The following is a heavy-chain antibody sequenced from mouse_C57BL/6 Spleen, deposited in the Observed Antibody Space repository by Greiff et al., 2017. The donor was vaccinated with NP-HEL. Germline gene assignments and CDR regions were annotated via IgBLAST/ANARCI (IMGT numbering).Heavy chain of an antibody. CDR2: FYPGSGSI. V-gene: IGHV1-62-2*01. D-gene: IGHD2-5*01. J-gene: IGHJ3*01. CDR1: GYTFTEYT. Sequence: QVQLQQSGAELVKPGASVKLSCKASGYTFTEYTIYWVKQRPGQGLEWIGWFYPGSGSIKYNEKVKDKATLTADKSSSTVYMELSRLTSEDTAVYLCTNHEEECGSNSAWFAYWGTGTLVTVSA. CDR3: TNHEEECGSNSAWFAY.